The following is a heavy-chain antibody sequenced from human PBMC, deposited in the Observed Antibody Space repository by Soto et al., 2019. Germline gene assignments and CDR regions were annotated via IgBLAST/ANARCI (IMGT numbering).Heavy chain of an antibody. V-gene: IGHV4-39*01. J-gene: IGHJ6*02. Sequence: SETLSLACTVSGCSISSSSYYWGWIRQPPGKGLEWIGSIYYSGSTYYNPSLKSRVTISVDTSKNQFSLKLSSVTAEDTAVYYCARQGVGYCISTSCLPTPYYYYGMDVWGQGTTVT. CDR2: IYYSGST. D-gene: IGHD2-2*03. CDR3: ARQGVGYCISTSCLPTPYYYYGMDV. CDR1: GCSISSSSYY.